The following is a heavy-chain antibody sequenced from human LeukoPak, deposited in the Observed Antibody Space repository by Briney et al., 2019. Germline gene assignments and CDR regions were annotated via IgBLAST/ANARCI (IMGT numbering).Heavy chain of an antibody. J-gene: IGHJ4*02. V-gene: IGHV4-30-2*01. CDR3: ARGLYYDFWSGNYREKNFDY. CDR1: GGSISSGGYS. CDR2: IYHSGST. Sequence: PSQTLSLTCAVSGGSISSGGYSWSWIRQPSGKGLEWIGYIYHSGSTYYNPSLKSRVTISVDTSKNQFSLKLSSVTAADTAVYYCARGLYYDFWSGNYREKNFDYWGQGTLVTVSS. D-gene: IGHD3-3*01.